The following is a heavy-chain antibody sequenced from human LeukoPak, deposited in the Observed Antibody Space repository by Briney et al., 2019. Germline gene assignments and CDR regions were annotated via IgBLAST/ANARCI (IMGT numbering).Heavy chain of an antibody. CDR2: IYSGGSP. Sequence: QPGGSLRLSCAASGFTVSSDYMSWVRQAPGKGLEWVSGIYSGGSPDYSDSGKGRFTISRDNSKNTLYLQMNSLRVEDTAVYYCTTWLSYWGQGTLVTVSS. CDR3: TTWLSY. V-gene: IGHV3-53*01. D-gene: IGHD5-24*01. CDR1: GFTVSSDY. J-gene: IGHJ4*02.